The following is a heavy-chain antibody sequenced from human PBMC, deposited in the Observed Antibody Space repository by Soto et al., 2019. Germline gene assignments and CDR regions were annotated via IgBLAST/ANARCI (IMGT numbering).Heavy chain of an antibody. Sequence: SETLSLACSVSGGSIRSYYWSWIRHSAGKGLEWIGRIFASGSTNYNPSLKSRVTISVDTSKNQFSLKLSSVTAADTAVYYCARPLAVAGTSVGFDIWAQGIMETVSS. J-gene: IGHJ3*02. CDR2: IFASGST. D-gene: IGHD6-19*01. V-gene: IGHV4-4*07. CDR1: GGSIRSYY. CDR3: ARPLAVAGTSVGFDI.